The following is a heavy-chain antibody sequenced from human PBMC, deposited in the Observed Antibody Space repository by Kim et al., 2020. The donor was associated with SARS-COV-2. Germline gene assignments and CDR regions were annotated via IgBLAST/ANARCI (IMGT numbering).Heavy chain of an antibody. J-gene: IGHJ6*02. CDR2: ISGSGSDT. CDR3: ARRFGDPSGMDV. D-gene: IGHD3-10*01. CDR1: GFSLSDYY. V-gene: IGHV3-11*03. Sequence: GGSLRLSCAASGFSLSDYYMKWIRQAPGKGLEWVSYISGSGSDTKYADSVKGRFTISRDNAKNSLYLQMNSLRAEDTAIYYCARRFGDPSGMDVWGQGTTVTVSS.